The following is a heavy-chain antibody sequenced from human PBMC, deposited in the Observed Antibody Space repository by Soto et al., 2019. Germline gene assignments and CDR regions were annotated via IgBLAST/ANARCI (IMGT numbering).Heavy chain of an antibody. CDR1: GGSLSTYY. D-gene: IGHD1-26*01. V-gene: IGHV4-59*01. J-gene: IGHJ4*02. Sequence: VQLPESGPGLVKPSETLSLTCTVSGGSLSTYYWSWIRQPPGKGLEWIGYIYYTGSTHYNPSLKSRVSISLDTSKNHFSLQLTSVTAADTAVYFCARDKGGWPDYWGQGTLVTVSS. CDR3: ARDKGGWPDY. CDR2: IYYTGST.